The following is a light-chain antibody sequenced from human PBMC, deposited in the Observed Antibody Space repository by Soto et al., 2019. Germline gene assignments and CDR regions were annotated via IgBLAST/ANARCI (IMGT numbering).Light chain of an antibody. CDR2: LRS. CDR3: MQALQTPRT. V-gene: IGKV2-28*01. J-gene: IGKJ1*01. Sequence: DIVMTQSPLSLPVTPGEPASISCRSSQSLLHSNGYNYLDWYLQKPGQSPQLLIYLRSKRASGVPDRFSGSGSGTDFTLKISRVEAEDVGVYYCMQALQTPRTFGQGTKVEIK. CDR1: QSLLHSNGYNY.